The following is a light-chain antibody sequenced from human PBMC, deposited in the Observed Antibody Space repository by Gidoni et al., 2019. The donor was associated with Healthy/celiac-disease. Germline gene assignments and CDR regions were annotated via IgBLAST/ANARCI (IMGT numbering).Light chain of an antibody. Sequence: SQSVSSNLAWYQQKPGQAPRLLIYGASTRATGIPARFSGSGSGTEFTLTISSLQSEDFAVYYCQQYNNWPPWTFGQGTKVEIK. V-gene: IGKV3-15*01. J-gene: IGKJ1*01. CDR3: QQYNNWPPWT. CDR2: GAS. CDR1: QSVSSN.